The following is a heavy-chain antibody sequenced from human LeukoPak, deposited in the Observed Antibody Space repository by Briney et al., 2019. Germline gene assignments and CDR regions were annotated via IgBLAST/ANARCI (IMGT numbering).Heavy chain of an antibody. CDR3: ARVRQQLVRLLGRDTTYYYHYYMDV. CDR2: IKQDVSEK. J-gene: IGHJ6*03. CDR1: GFTFSNYW. D-gene: IGHD6-13*01. Sequence: GGTLRLSCAASGFTFSNYWMTWVRQAPGKGLEWVANIKQDVSEKYYVDSVKGRFTISRDNAKNSLFLQMNSLRAEDTAVYYCARVRQQLVRLLGRDTTYYYHYYMDVWGEGTTVTVSS. V-gene: IGHV3-7*01.